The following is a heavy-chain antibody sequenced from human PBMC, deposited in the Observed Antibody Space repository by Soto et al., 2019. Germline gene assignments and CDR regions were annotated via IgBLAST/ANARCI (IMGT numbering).Heavy chain of an antibody. CDR2: INGGDDST. CDR1: GFTFSSSA. D-gene: IGHD6-25*01. CDR3: AKDYLRLNYFDY. V-gene: IGHV3-23*01. Sequence: HPGGSLRLSCAVSGFTFSSSAMSWVRRAPGKGLEWVSGINGGDDSTYYAESVKGRFTISRDNSKNTLYLQMNSLRAEDTAVYYCAKDYLRLNYFDYWGQGTLVTVSS. J-gene: IGHJ4*02.